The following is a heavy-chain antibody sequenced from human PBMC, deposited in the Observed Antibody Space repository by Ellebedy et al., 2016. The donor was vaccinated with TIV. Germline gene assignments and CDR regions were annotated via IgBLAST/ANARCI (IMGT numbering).Heavy chain of an antibody. D-gene: IGHD4-23*01. Sequence: PGGSLRLSCAASGFMFSRFWMNWVSQAPGKGLEWVSTGVGSSGSTYYADSVQGRFTISRDNSKNTLYLQMSSLRAENTDVYYCSFKGVATRVYWGQGTLVTVSS. V-gene: IGHV3-23*01. CDR2: GVGSSGST. CDR3: SFKGVATRVY. CDR1: GFMFSRFW. J-gene: IGHJ4*02.